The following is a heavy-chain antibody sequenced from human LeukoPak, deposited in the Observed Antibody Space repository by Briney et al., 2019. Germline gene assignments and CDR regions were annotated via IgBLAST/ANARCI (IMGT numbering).Heavy chain of an antibody. CDR1: GGSISSATYY. D-gene: IGHD2-2*01. Sequence: NPSQTLSFTCTVSGGSISSATYYWSWIRQPAGKGLEWIGHMYTSGSTNYNPSLKSRVTISVDTSKNRSSLKLNSVTASDTAVYYCARGRRHCNSTSCYQEDYWGQGTLVTVSA. J-gene: IGHJ4*02. CDR2: MYTSGST. V-gene: IGHV4-61*09. CDR3: ARGRRHCNSTSCYQEDY.